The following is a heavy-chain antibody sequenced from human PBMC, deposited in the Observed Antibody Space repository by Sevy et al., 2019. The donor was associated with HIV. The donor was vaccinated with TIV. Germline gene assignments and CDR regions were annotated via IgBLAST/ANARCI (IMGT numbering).Heavy chain of an antibody. D-gene: IGHD5-18*01. Sequence: GGSLRLSCAASGFTFSNAWMSWVRQAPGKGLEWVGRIKSKTDGGTTDYAAPVKGRFTISRDDSKNTLYLQMNSLKTEDTAVYYCTTDQFQGRIQLWVYYYYYGMDVWGQGTTVTVSS. V-gene: IGHV3-15*01. CDR1: GFTFSNAW. CDR2: IKSKTDGGTT. CDR3: TTDQFQGRIQLWVYYYYYGMDV. J-gene: IGHJ6*02.